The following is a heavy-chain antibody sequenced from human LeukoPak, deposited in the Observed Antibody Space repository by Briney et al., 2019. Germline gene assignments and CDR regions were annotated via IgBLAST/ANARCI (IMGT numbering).Heavy chain of an antibody. CDR2: IYYSGTT. D-gene: IGHD3-3*01. CDR1: GGSVSSGTYY. CDR3: ARVPPLRSGYFVGYYYYGMDV. J-gene: IGHJ6*02. V-gene: IGHV4-61*01. Sequence: SETLSLTCTVSGGSVSSGTYYWSWIRQPPGKGLEWIGYIYYSGTTNYNPSLKSRVTISVDTSKNQFSLKLSSVTAADTAVYYCARVPPLRSGYFVGYYYYGMDVWGQGTTVTVSS.